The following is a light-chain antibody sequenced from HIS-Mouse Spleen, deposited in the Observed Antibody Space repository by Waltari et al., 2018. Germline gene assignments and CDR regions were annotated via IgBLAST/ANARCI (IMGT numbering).Light chain of an antibody. V-gene: IGLV2-18*02. J-gene: IGLJ1*01. CDR2: KVS. CDR1: SSDVGSYNR. Sequence: QSALTQPPSVSGSPGQSVTISCTGTSSDVGSYNRFSWYQQPPGPAPKLMIYKVSNRPSGVPDRFSGSKSGNTASLTISGLQAEDEADYYCSSYTSSSTVFGTGTKVTVL. CDR3: SSYTSSSTV.